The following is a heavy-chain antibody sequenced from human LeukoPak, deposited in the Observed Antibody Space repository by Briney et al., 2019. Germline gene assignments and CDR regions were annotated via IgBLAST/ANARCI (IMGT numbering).Heavy chain of an antibody. CDR1: GFTFSSYA. J-gene: IGHJ4*02. V-gene: IGHV3-23*01. CDR3: AKVETAAAATLRGFDY. D-gene: IGHD6-13*01. CDR2: ICGSGGST. Sequence: PGGTLRLSCAASGFTFSSYAMSWVRHAPGKGLEGVSSICGSGGSTYYADSLKGRFTFSRDNPKHTLYLQMNSLRAEDTAVYYCAKVETAAAATLRGFDYWGQGTLVTVSS.